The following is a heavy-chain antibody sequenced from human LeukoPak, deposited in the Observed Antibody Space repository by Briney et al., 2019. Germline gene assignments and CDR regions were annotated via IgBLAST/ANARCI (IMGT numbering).Heavy chain of an antibody. D-gene: IGHD2-15*01. CDR1: GYTFTSYY. V-gene: IGHV1-46*01. J-gene: IGHJ4*02. CDR2: INPSGGST. Sequence: ASVKVSCKASGYTFTSYYMHWVRQAPGQGLEWMGIINPSGGSTSYAQKFQGRVTMTRDTSTSTVYMELSSLRSEDTAVYYCARDKSSCSGGSCYSRRYFDYWGQGTLVTVSS. CDR3: ARDKSSCSGGSCYSRRYFDY.